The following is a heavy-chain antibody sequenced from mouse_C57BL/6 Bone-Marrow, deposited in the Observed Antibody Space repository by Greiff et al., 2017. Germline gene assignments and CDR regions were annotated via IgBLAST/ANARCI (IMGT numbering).Heavy chain of an antibody. CDR1: EYEFPSHD. CDR2: INSDGGST. CDR3: ARWLLRRYLDV. Sequence: VQLQQSGGGLVQPGESLKLSCESNEYEFPSHDMSWVRKTPEKRLELVAAINSDGGSTYYPDTMERRFIISRDNTKKTLYLQMSSLRSEDTAVYYCARWLLRRYLDVWGTGTTVTVSS. V-gene: IGHV5-2*01. D-gene: IGHD2-3*01. J-gene: IGHJ1*03.